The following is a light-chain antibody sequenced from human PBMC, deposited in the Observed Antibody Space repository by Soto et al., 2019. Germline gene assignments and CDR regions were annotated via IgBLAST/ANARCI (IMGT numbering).Light chain of an antibody. CDR3: QSYDSSLLHVV. V-gene: IGLV1-40*01. CDR1: SSNIGAGFD. CDR2: DNN. Sequence: QAVVTQPPSVSGAPGQRVTISCTGSSSNIGAGFDVHWYQQLRGTAPKLLIYDNNNRPSGVPDRFSGSKSGTSASLAITRLQAEDEADYYCQSYDSSLLHVVFGGGTKVTVL. J-gene: IGLJ2*01.